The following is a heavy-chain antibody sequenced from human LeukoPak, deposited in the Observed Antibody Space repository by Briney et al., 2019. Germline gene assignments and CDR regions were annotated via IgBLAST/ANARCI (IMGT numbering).Heavy chain of an antibody. V-gene: IGHV1-3*01. J-gene: IGHJ4*02. Sequence: ASVKVSCKASGYTFTSYAMHWVRQAPGQRLEWMGWINAGNGNTKYSQKFQGRVTITRDTSASTAHMELSSLRSEDTAVYYCARGGSGSAYYFDYWGQGTLVTVSS. CDR3: ARGGSGSAYYFDY. CDR2: INAGNGNT. CDR1: GYTFTSYA. D-gene: IGHD3-10*01.